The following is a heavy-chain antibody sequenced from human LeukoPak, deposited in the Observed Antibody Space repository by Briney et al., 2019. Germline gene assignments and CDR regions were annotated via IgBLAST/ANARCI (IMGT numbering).Heavy chain of an antibody. V-gene: IGHV1-69*05. J-gene: IGHJ4*02. CDR1: GGTPSSYV. Sequence: GASVKVSCKASGGTPSSYVISSGRQAPGQGLEWMGRILPMVGTANYTQKFQGRVTITTDDSTSTTYMELSSVRSEDKAVYYCARDPGGYYYGSSGYRDYGGQGTLVTVSS. CDR2: ILPMVGTA. CDR3: ARDPGGYYYGSSGYRDY. D-gene: IGHD3-22*01.